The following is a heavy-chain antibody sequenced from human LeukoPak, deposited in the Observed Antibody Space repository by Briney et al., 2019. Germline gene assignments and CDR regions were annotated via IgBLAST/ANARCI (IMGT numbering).Heavy chain of an antibody. D-gene: IGHD3-10*01. V-gene: IGHV4-34*01. CDR3: ARGGYGSGWDYMDV. Sequence: SETLSFTCAVYGGSFSGYYWNWIRQPPGKGLEWIGGINHSGNTNYNPSLKSRVTISVDTSKNQFSLKLSSVTAADTAVYYCARGGYGSGWDYMDVWGKGTTVTVSS. J-gene: IGHJ6*03. CDR1: GGSFSGYY. CDR2: INHSGNT.